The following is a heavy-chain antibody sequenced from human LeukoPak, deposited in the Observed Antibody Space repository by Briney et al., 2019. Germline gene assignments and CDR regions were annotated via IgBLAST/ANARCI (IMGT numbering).Heavy chain of an antibody. D-gene: IGHD2-15*01. CDR1: GGSFSGYY. J-gene: IGHJ5*02. Sequence: SETLSLTCAVYGGSFSGYYWSWIRQPPGKGLEWIGEINHSGSTNYNPSLKSRVTISVDTSKNQFSLKLSSVTAADTAVYYCARGGYFSGGTCYYTWFAPWARETLVTFP. CDR2: INHSGST. CDR3: ARGGYFSGGTCYYTWFAP. V-gene: IGHV4-34*01.